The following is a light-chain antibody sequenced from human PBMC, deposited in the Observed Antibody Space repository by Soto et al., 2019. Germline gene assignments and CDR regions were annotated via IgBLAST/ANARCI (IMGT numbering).Light chain of an antibody. CDR2: DNY. V-gene: IGLV1-51*01. CDR1: SSNIGKNY. J-gene: IGLJ2*01. CDR3: GAWDTSLRAVV. Sequence: QSVLTQPPSVSAAPGQKGIISCSGTSSNIGKNYVFWYQQFPGTAPKLLIYDNYKRPSGIPDRFSVSKSGASATLAITGLHTGDEADYYCGAWDTSLRAVVFGGGTKLTVL.